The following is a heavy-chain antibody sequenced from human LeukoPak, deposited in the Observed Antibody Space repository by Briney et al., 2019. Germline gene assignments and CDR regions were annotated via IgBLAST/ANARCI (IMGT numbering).Heavy chain of an antibody. V-gene: IGHV3-48*01. J-gene: IGHJ4*02. CDR2: ISSSSSTI. D-gene: IGHD6-13*01. Sequence: GGSLRLSCAASGFTFSSYSMNWVRQAPGKGLEWVSYISSSSSTIYYADSVKGRFTISRDNSRNTLYLQMNSLTTEDTAVYYCARAWGSNFSNFDYWGQGTLVTVSS. CDR1: GFTFSSYS. CDR3: ARAWGSNFSNFDY.